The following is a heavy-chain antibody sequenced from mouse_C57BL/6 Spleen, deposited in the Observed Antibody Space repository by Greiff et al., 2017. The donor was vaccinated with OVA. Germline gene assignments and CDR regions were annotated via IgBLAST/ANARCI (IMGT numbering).Heavy chain of an antibody. CDR1: GYTFTNYW. D-gene: IGHD1-1*01. J-gene: IGHJ4*01. V-gene: IGHV1-63*01. CDR3: ARGVVTNYAMDY. Sequence: QVQLKESGAELVRPGTSVKMSCKASGYTFTNYWIGWAKQRPGHGLEWIGDIYPGGGYTNYNEKFKGKATLTADKSSSTAYMQFSSLTSEDSAIYYCARGVVTNYAMDYWGQGTSVTVSS. CDR2: IYPGGGYT.